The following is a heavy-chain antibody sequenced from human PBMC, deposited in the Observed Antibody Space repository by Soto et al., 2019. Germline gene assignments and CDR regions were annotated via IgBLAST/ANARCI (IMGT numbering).Heavy chain of an antibody. V-gene: IGHV4-34*01. CDR2: INHSGST. CDR3: ARGGGGYDAFDY. J-gene: IGHJ4*02. D-gene: IGHD5-12*01. Sequence: SETLSLTCAVYGGSFSGYYWSWIRQPPGKGLEWIGEINHSGSTNYNPSLKSRVTISVDTSKNQFSLKLSSVTAADTAVYYCARGGGGYDAFDYWGQGTLVTVPQ. CDR1: GGSFSGYY.